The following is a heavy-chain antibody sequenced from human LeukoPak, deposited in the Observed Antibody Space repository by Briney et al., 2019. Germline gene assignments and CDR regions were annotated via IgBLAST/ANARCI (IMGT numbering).Heavy chain of an antibody. V-gene: IGHV3-23*01. Sequence: GGSLRLSCAASGFTFSSYAMTWVRQAPGKGLEWVSSISGSGDITYYADSVKGRFTISRDNSKNTLYVQMNSLRAEDTAVYYCARDRWFDPWGQGTLVTVSS. CDR2: ISGSGDIT. CDR3: ARDRWFDP. CDR1: GFTFSSYA. J-gene: IGHJ5*02.